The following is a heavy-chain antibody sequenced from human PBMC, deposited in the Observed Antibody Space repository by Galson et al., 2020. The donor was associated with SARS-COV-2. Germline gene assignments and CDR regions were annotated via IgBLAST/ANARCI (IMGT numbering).Heavy chain of an antibody. V-gene: IGHV3-11*04. J-gene: IGHJ1*01. Sequence: NSGGSLRLSCAASGFTFSDYFMSWVRQAPGKGLEWVLYISSSGSSINYADSVKGRFTISRDNAKNSLNLQMNSLRVEDTAVYYCARVGDCSGGICYGAEDFQHWGQGTLVTVSS. CDR1: GFTFSDYF. D-gene: IGHD2-15*01. CDR3: ARVGDCSGGICYGAEDFQH. CDR2: ISSSGSSI.